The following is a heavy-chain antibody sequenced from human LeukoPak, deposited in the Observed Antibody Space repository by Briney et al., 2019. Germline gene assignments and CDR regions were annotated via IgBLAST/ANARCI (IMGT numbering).Heavy chain of an antibody. CDR1: GFTFSSYA. CDR2: ISGSGGST. J-gene: IGHJ4*02. V-gene: IGHV3-23*01. Sequence: GGSLRLSCAASGFTFSSYAMNWVRQAPGKGLQWVSAISGSGGSTYYADSVKGRFTISRDNSKNTLYLQMNSLRAEDTAVYYCAKDGDSGSYLGYFDYWGQGTLVTVSS. CDR3: AKDGDSGSYLGYFDY. D-gene: IGHD1-26*01.